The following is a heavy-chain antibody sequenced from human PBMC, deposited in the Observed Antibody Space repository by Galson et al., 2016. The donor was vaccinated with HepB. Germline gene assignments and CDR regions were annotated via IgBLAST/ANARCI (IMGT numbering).Heavy chain of an antibody. Sequence: QSGAEVKKPGKSLRISCKASGYNFTRNWISWVRQMPGKGLEWMGRIDPGDSFTNYSPSFQGHVTISADESLSTAYLQWSSLKASDTAMYYCARQGFHYDSSCYYSLGWYLEVWGQGSLVTVSS. CDR3: ARQGFHYDSSCYYSLGWYLEV. J-gene: IGHJ2*01. V-gene: IGHV5-10-1*01. CDR2: IDPGDSFT. CDR1: GYNFTRNW. D-gene: IGHD3-22*01.